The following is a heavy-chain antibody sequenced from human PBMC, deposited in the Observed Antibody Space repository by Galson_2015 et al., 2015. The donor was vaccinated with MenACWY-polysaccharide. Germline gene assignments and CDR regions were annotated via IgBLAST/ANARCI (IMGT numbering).Heavy chain of an antibody. J-gene: IGHJ4*02. D-gene: IGHD4-23*01. Sequence: SLRLSCAASGFTFRTFPMNWVRQTPGKGLEWVAGISGSGNSAFYADSVRGRFTISRDNSRNTLYLQMNSLRADDTALYYCARVRGPTVATWYFDYWGQGTLVTVSS. CDR1: GFTFRTFP. CDR2: ISGSGNSA. CDR3: ARVRGPTVATWYFDY. V-gene: IGHV3-23*01.